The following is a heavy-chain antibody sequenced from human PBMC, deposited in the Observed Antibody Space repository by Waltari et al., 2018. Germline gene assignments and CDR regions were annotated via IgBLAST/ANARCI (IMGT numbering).Heavy chain of an antibody. D-gene: IGHD6-19*01. CDR1: GFTFSSYA. CDR2: ISYDGSNK. CDR3: ARDWTLAVAGYFDY. J-gene: IGHJ4*02. Sequence: QVQLVESGGGVVQPGRSLRLSCAASGFTFSSYAMHWVRQAPGKGLEWVAVISYDGSNKYYADSVKGRVTISRDNSKNTLYLQMNSLRAEDTAVYYCARDWTLAVAGYFDYWGQGTLVTVSS. V-gene: IGHV3-30-3*01.